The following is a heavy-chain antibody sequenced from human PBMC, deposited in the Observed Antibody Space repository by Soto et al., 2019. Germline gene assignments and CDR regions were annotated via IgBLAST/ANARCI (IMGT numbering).Heavy chain of an antibody. CDR3: ARDDVSYAMEH. CDR1: GFTFSSYG. D-gene: IGHD5-18*01. Sequence: PGGSLRLSCAASGFTFSSYGMHWVRQAPGKGLEWVAVIWYDGSNKYYADSVKGRFTISRDNSKNTLYLQMNSLRAEDTAVYYCARDDVSYAMEHWGQGTLVTVSS. CDR2: IWYDGSNK. J-gene: IGHJ4*02. V-gene: IGHV3-33*01.